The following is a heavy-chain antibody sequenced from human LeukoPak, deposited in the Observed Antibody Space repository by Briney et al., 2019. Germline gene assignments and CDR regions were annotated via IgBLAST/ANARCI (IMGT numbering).Heavy chain of an antibody. V-gene: IGHV3-43*02. CDR3: ARRSYDAYYGMDV. CDR2: ISGDGGTT. Sequence: GGSPRLSCAASGFSFGDYAMHWVRQGPGKGLEWVSLISGDGGTTYYAASVKGRFTISRDSSKNSLYLQMNSLRTEDTALYYCARRSYDAYYGMDVWGQGRTVTV. CDR1: GFSFGDYA. J-gene: IGHJ6*02. D-gene: IGHD3-22*01.